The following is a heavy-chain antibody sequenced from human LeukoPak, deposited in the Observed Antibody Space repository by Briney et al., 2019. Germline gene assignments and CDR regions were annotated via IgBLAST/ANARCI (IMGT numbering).Heavy chain of an antibody. D-gene: IGHD6-19*01. Sequence: GGSLRLSCAASGFTFYDYAMHWVRQAPGKGLEWVSGISWNSGSIVYADSVKGRFTISRDNAKNSLYLQMNSLRAEDTALYYCAKDLSSGWYGDAFDIWGQGTMVTVSS. CDR1: GFTFYDYA. J-gene: IGHJ3*02. CDR2: ISWNSGSI. V-gene: IGHV3-9*01. CDR3: AKDLSSGWYGDAFDI.